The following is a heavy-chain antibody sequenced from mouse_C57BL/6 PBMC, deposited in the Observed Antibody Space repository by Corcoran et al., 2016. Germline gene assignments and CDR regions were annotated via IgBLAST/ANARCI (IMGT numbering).Heavy chain of an antibody. D-gene: IGHD4-1*01. Sequence: QIQLVQSGPELKKPGETVKISCKASGYTFTTYGMSWVKQAPGKGLKWMGWINTYSGVPTYADDFKGRFAFSLETSASTAYLQINNLKNEDTATYFCARKSLLTDAMDYWGQGTSVTVSS. J-gene: IGHJ4*01. CDR2: INTYSGVP. CDR3: ARKSLLTDAMDY. V-gene: IGHV9-3*01. CDR1: GYTFTTYG.